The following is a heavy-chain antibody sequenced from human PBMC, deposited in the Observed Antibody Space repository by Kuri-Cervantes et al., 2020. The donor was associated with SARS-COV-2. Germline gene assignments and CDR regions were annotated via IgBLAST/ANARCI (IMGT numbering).Heavy chain of an antibody. Sequence: GESLKISCSASRFTFRRNEMHWVRQAPGKGLQYVSGINIYGDTTYSADSVKGRFSISRDNTRNLVYLQMSSLRPDDTAIYYCVKDYDNTGFYPQLNYWGQGTVVTVSS. CDR1: RFTFRRNE. CDR2: INIYGDTT. V-gene: IGHV3-64D*08. D-gene: IGHD3-22*01. CDR3: VKDYDNTGFYPQLNY. J-gene: IGHJ4*02.